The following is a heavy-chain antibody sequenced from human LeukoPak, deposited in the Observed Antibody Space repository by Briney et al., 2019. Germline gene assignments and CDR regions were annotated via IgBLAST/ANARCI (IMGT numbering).Heavy chain of an antibody. D-gene: IGHD2-15*01. CDR3: ASRHCSGGGCYFAGADPFDY. CDR1: GFTFSSYW. CDR2: IKQDGSEK. J-gene: IGHJ4*02. V-gene: IGHV3-7*03. Sequence: GGSLRLSCAASGFTFSSYWMSWVRQAPGKGLEWVANIKQDGSEKYYVDSVKGRFTISRDNAKNSLYLQMNSLRAEDTAVYYCASRHCSGGGCYFAGADPFDYWGQGTLVTASS.